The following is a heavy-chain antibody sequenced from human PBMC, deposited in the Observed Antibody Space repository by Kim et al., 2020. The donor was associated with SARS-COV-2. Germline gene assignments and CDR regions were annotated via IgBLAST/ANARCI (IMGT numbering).Heavy chain of an antibody. CDR3: ARGWPNWYFDL. J-gene: IGHJ2*01. Sequence: SDAQKFQGRVTMTRETSTSTVYMELSSLGSEDTAVYYCARGWPNWYFDLWGRGTLVTVSS. D-gene: IGHD2-15*01. V-gene: IGHV1-46*01.